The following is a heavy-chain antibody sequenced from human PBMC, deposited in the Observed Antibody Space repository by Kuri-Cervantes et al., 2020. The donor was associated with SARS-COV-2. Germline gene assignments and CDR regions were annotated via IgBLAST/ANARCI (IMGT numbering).Heavy chain of an antibody. Sequence: SETLSLTCTVSGGSISSSSYYWGWIRQPPGKGLEWIGSIYYSGSTYYNPSLKSRVTISVDTSKNQFSLKLSSVTAADTAVYYCARDADSSSWYPGAFDIWGQGTMVTVSS. CDR3: ARDADSSSWYPGAFDI. CDR1: GGSISSSSYY. V-gene: IGHV4-39*02. J-gene: IGHJ3*02. D-gene: IGHD6-13*01. CDR2: IYYSGST.